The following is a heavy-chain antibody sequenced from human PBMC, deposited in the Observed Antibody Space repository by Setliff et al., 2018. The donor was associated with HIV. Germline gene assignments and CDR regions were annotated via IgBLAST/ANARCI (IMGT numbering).Heavy chain of an antibody. D-gene: IGHD2-21*02. CDR3: AACSGDCF. J-gene: IGHJ4*02. CDR2: ISSSSSSI. V-gene: IGHV3-48*04. CDR1: GFTFSRYS. Sequence: PGGSLRLSCAASGFTFSRYSMNWVRQAPGKGLEWVSYISSSSSSIYHADSVKGRFTISRDNAKRSLYLQMSSLRAEDTAVYYCAACSGDCFWGQGTLVTVSS.